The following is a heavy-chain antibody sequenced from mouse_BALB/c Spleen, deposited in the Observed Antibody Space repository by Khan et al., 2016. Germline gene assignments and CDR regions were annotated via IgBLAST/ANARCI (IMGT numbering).Heavy chain of an antibody. J-gene: IGHJ3*01. D-gene: IGHD3-3*01. Sequence: EVQLQESGGGLVQPGGSLKLSCAASGFDFSRYWMSWVRQAPGKGLEWIGEINPDSSTINYTPSLKDKFIISRDNAKTTLYLQMSKVSSEDTALYYCARRAVGTPSWFVYWGQGTLVTVSA. CDR3: ARRAVGTPSWFVY. CDR2: INPDSSTI. V-gene: IGHV4-1*02. CDR1: GFDFSRYW.